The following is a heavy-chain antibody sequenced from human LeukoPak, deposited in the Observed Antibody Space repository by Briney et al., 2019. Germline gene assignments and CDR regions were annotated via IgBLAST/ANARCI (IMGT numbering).Heavy chain of an antibody. Sequence: SETLSLTCTVSGGSVSSGSYYWSWIRQPPGKGLEWIGYIYYRGSTNYNPSLKSRVTISVDTSKNQFSLKLSSVTAADTAVYYCARLSGYSSGHYYSDYWGQGTLVTVSS. J-gene: IGHJ4*02. CDR3: ARLSGYSSGHYYSDY. CDR1: GGSVSSGSYY. CDR2: IYYRGST. D-gene: IGHD3-22*01. V-gene: IGHV4-61*01.